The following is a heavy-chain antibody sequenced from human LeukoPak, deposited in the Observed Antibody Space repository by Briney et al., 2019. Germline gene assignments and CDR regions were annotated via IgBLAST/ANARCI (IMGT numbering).Heavy chain of an antibody. V-gene: IGHV3-53*01. J-gene: IGHJ4*02. Sequence: PGGSLRLSCAASGFTVSSNYMSWVRQAPGKGLEWVSVIYSGGSTYYADSVKGRFTISRDSSKNTLYLQMNSLRAEDTAVYYCARAPMVRGVIEALDYWGQGTLVTVSS. CDR2: IYSGGST. CDR3: ARAPMVRGVIEALDY. D-gene: IGHD3-10*01. CDR1: GFTVSSNY.